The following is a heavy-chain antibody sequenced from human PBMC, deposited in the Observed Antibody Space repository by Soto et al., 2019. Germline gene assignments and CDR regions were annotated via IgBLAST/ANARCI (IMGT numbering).Heavy chain of an antibody. D-gene: IGHD6-6*01. V-gene: IGHV3-21*01. CDR3: ASLVAAPSSFSSYSYGMEV. CDR1: VFTFRSYT. J-gene: IGHJ6*01. Sequence: PVGSLRLSCAASVFTFRSYTMDWVRHSPGKGLEWVSSISSSSSDIYYADSVKGRFTVSRDNAKNSLYLQMNSLRAEDTAVYYCASLVAAPSSFSSYSYGMEVWGQGTTVTVSS. CDR2: ISSSSSDI.